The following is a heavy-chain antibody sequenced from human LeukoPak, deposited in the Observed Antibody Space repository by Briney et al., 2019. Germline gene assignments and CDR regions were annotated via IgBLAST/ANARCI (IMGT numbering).Heavy chain of an antibody. Sequence: ASVKVSCKASGGTFSSYAISWVRQAPGQGLEWMGGIIPIFGTANYAQKFQGRVTITTDESTSTAYMELSSLRSEDTAVYYCAGFYGSGSYYNGGYNWFDPWGQGTLVTVSS. D-gene: IGHD3-10*01. CDR3: AGFYGSGSYYNGGYNWFDP. CDR2: IIPIFGTA. J-gene: IGHJ5*02. CDR1: GGTFSSYA. V-gene: IGHV1-69*05.